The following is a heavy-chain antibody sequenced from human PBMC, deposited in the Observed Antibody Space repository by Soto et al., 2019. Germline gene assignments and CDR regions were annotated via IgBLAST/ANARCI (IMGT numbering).Heavy chain of an antibody. CDR2: MGYNGFT. CDR1: GGPMNNYY. Sequence: QVQLQESGPGLVKPSETLSLTCTISGGPMNNYYCSWFRQPRGQGLEWIGYMGYNGFTRYNPSLRSRVAISLHTAKNQFSLNLSSVTAADTALYSCARQGFGELHGLVDVWGQGITVTVSS. V-gene: IGHV4-59*08. J-gene: IGHJ6*02. D-gene: IGHD3-10*01. CDR3: ARQGFGELHGLVDV.